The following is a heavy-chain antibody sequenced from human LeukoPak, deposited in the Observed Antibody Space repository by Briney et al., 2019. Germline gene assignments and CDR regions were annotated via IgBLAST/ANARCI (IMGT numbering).Heavy chain of an antibody. CDR3: ARKGELERRRSWDY. Sequence: GGSLRLSCVASGFTFSNYWMTWVRQAPGKGLEGVANIKQDGRERYYVDSVKGRFTISRDNAKNSLYLQMSSLRAEDTAVYYCARKGELERRRSWDYWGQGTLVTVSS. J-gene: IGHJ4*02. CDR1: GFTFSNYW. CDR2: IKQDGRER. D-gene: IGHD1-1*01. V-gene: IGHV3-7*03.